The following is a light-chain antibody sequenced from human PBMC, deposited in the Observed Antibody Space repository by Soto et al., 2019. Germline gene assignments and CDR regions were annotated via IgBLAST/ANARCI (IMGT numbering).Light chain of an antibody. CDR2: DVT. CDR3: SSYTSSTTPVV. Sequence: QSALTQPASVSGSPGQSITISCTGTTSDVGGYNYVSWYQQHPGKAPKLMIYDVTNRPSGVSNRFPGSKSGNTASLTISGLQAEDEADYYCSSYTSSTTPVVFAGGTKLTVL. V-gene: IGLV2-14*03. J-gene: IGLJ2*01. CDR1: TSDVGGYNY.